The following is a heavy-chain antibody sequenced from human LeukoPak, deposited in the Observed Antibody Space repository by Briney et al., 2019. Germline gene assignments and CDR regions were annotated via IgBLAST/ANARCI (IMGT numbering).Heavy chain of an antibody. J-gene: IGHJ4*02. V-gene: IGHV4-34*01. CDR2: INHHGYT. Sequence: PSETLSLTCVVDGGSFSGYYWSWIRQSSGKGLEWIGEINHHGYTNYNPSLRSRVIMSVDTSKNHISLKLTSVTAADTAMYYCAAKGGDGHNSAFGFWGQGALVSVSS. CDR1: GGSFSGYY. D-gene: IGHD5-24*01. CDR3: AAKGGDGHNSAFGF.